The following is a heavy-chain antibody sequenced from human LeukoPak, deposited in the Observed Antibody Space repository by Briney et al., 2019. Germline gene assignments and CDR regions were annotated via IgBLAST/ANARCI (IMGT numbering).Heavy chain of an antibody. CDR1: GFTFSSYG. D-gene: IGHD3-22*01. J-gene: IGHJ6*02. CDR3: ARDSLRWLRYYGMDV. Sequence: GGSLRLSCAASGFTFSSYGMHWVRQAPGKGLEWVAVIWYDGSNKYYADSVKGRFTISRDNSKNTLYLQMNSLRAEDTAVYYCARDSLRWLRYYGMDVWGQGTTVTVSS. CDR2: IWYDGSNK. V-gene: IGHV3-33*01.